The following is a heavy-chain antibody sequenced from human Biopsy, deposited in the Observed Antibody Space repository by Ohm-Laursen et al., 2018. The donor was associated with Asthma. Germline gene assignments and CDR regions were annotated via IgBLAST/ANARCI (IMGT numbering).Heavy chain of an antibody. V-gene: IGHV3-30*03. J-gene: IGHJ4*02. CDR2: ISSDVRE. CDR1: GFTFSNYG. Sequence: SLRLSCAASGFTFSNYGMHWVRQAPGKGLEWVALISSDVREWYADSVRGRFTISRDNSKNTLDLQMNSLRGDDTAVYYCVRWRSGYPDHYSDFWGLGTLVTVSS. D-gene: IGHD2-21*01. CDR3: VRWRSGYPDHYSDF.